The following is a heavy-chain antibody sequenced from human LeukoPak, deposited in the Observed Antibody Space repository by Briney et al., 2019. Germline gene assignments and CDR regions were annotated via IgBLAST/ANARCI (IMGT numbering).Heavy chain of an antibody. CDR3: ARAGGTYYGIAFDI. Sequence: GGSLRLSCAASGFTFSSYWMSWVRQAPGKGLEWVANIKQDGSEKYYVDSVKGRFTISRDNAKNSLYLQMNSLRAEDTAVYYCARAGGTYYGIAFDIWGQGTMVTVSS. CDR2: IKQDGSEK. D-gene: IGHD1-26*01. V-gene: IGHV3-7*01. J-gene: IGHJ3*02. CDR1: GFTFSSYW.